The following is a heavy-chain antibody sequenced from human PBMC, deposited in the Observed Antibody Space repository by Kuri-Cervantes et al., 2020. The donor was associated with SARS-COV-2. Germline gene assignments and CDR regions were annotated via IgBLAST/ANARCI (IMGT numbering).Heavy chain of an antibody. Sequence: GESLKISCAASGFTFSSYAMHWVRQAPGKGLEWVAVISYDGSNKYYADSVKGRFTISRDNAKNSLYLQMNSLRAEDTAVYYCARPDDPITIFGVVIAGGMDVWGQGTTVTVSS. CDR3: ARPDDPITIFGVVIAGGMDV. CDR2: ISYDGSNK. V-gene: IGHV3-30-3*01. D-gene: IGHD3-3*01. J-gene: IGHJ6*01. CDR1: GFTFSSYA.